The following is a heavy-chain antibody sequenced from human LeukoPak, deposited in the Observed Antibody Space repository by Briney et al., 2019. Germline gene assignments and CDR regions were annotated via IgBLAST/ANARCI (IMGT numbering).Heavy chain of an antibody. CDR1: GYTFTDYY. D-gene: IGHD6-13*01. J-gene: IGHJ6*03. Sequence: GASVKVSCKASGYTFTDYYMHWVRLAPGQGLEWMGWINLNSGGTNYAQKFQGRVTMTRDTSIITAYMDLIRLRSDDTAVYYCARVVSSSLLTRGHNYYYYYMDVWGKGTTVTVSS. CDR3: ARVVSSSLLTRGHNYYYYYMDV. CDR2: INLNSGGT. V-gene: IGHV1-2*02.